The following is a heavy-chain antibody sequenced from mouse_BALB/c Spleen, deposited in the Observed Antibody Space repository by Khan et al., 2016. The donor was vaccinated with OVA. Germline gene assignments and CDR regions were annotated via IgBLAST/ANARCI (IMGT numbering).Heavy chain of an antibody. CDR1: GFSFTSYT. CDR2: ISSGSTYT. V-gene: IGHV5-6-4*01. D-gene: IGHD2-1*01. CDR3: TRDGNYAHWYFDV. Sequence: EVELVESGGGLVRPGGSLKLSCAASGFSFTSYTMSWVRQTPEKRLEWVATISSGSTYTYYPDSVKGRFTISRDNAQNTLYLQLSSLKSDDTAIYYCTRDGNYAHWYFDVWGAGTTVTVSS. J-gene: IGHJ1*01.